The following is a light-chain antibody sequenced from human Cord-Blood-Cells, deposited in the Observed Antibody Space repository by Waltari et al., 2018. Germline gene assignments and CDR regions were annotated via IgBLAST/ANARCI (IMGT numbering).Light chain of an antibody. Sequence: EIVLTQSLATLSLSPGERATLSCRASQSVSSYLAWYPQKPGQAPRLLIYDASNRTTCIPARFSGSGSGTDFTLTMSSLEPEDLAVYYCQQRSNWPRTFGQGTKVQIK. J-gene: IGKJ1*01. CDR3: QQRSNWPRT. V-gene: IGKV3-11*01. CDR1: QSVSSY. CDR2: DAS.